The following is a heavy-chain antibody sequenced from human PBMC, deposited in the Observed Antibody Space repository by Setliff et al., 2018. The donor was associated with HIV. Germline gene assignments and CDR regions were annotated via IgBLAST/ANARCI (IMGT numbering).Heavy chain of an antibody. CDR2: IYYSGST. D-gene: IGHD1-26*01. Sequence: SETLSLTCSVSGASISSSDYYWGWIRQPPGKGLEWIGSIYYSGSTDYNPSLKSRVTISVDTSKNQFSLKLNSVTAADTAVYYCARGPAWVGGSYHFDHWGLGTLVTVSS. V-gene: IGHV4-39*07. CDR1: GASISSSDYY. CDR3: ARGPAWVGGSYHFDH. J-gene: IGHJ4*02.